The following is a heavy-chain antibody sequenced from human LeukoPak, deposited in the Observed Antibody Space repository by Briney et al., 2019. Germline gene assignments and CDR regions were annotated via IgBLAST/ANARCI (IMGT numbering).Heavy chain of an antibody. D-gene: IGHD3-22*01. V-gene: IGHV1-2*02. Sequence: ASVKVSCKASGYTFTGYYMHWVRQAPGQGLEWMGWINPNSGGTNYAQKFQGRVTMTRDTSISTAYMELSRLRSDDPAVYYCSRDLDYYDSSGCPDYWGQGTLVTVSS. J-gene: IGHJ4*02. CDR1: GYTFTGYY. CDR2: INPNSGGT. CDR3: SRDLDYYDSSGCPDY.